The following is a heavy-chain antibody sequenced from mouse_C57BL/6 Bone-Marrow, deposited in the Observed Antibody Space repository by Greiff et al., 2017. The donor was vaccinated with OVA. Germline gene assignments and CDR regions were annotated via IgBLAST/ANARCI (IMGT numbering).Heavy chain of an antibody. CDR1: GYTFTDYN. Sequence: SGPELVKPGASVKMSCKASGYTFTDYNMHWVKQSHGKSLEWIGYINPNNGGTSYNQKFKGKATLTVNKSSSTAYMELRSLTSEDSAVYYCARVITTVVYDYWGQGTTLTVSS. CDR2: INPNNGGT. CDR3: ARVITTVVYDY. V-gene: IGHV1-22*01. J-gene: IGHJ2*01. D-gene: IGHD1-1*01.